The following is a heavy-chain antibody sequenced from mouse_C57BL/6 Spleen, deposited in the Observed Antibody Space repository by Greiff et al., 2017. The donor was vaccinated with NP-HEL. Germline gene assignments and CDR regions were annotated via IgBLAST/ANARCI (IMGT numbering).Heavy chain of an antibody. Sequence: EVQLVESGPELVKPGASVKMSCKASGYTFTDYNMHWVKQSHGKSLEWIGYINPNNGGTSYNQKFKGKATLTVNKSSSTAYMELRSLTSEDSAVYYCAPARIPFAYWGQGTLVTVSA. CDR1: GYTFTDYN. D-gene: IGHD3-1*01. V-gene: IGHV1-22*01. J-gene: IGHJ3*01. CDR3: APARIPFAY. CDR2: INPNNGGT.